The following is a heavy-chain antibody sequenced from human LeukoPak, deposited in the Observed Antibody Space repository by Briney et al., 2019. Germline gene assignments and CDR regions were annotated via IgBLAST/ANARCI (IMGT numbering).Heavy chain of an antibody. V-gene: IGHV1-2*02. J-gene: IGHJ4*02. CDR1: GYTFTGYY. CDR2: INPNSGGT. CDR3: ARSVGVVGYPFDY. D-gene: IGHD3-3*01. Sequence: ASVKVSCKASGYTFTGYYMHWVRQAPGQGLEWMGWINPNSGGTNYAQKFQGRVTMTRDTSISTAYMELSRLRSDDTAVYYCARSVGVVGYPFDYWGQGTLVTVSS.